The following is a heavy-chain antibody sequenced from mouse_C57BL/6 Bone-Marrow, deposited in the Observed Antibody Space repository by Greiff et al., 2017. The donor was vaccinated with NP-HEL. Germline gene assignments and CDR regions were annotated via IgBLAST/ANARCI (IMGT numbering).Heavy chain of an antibody. CDR3: ARGSANCVFDY. Sequence: QVQPQQSGAELVRPGASVKLSCKASGYTFTDYYINWVKQRPGQGLEWIARIYPGSGNTYYNEKFKGKATLTAEKSSSTAYMQLSSLTSEDSAVYFCARGSANCVFDYWGQGTTLTVSS. CDR2: IYPGSGNT. CDR1: GYTFTDYY. D-gene: IGHD4-1*01. V-gene: IGHV1-76*01. J-gene: IGHJ2*01.